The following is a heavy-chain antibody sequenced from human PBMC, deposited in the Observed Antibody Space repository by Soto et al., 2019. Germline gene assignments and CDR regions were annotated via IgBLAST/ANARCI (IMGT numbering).Heavy chain of an antibody. D-gene: IGHD3-10*01. CDR1: GFSLSTSGVG. CDR2: LYWNDDK. Sequence: QITLKESGPTLVRPTQTLTMTCTFSGFSLSTSGVGVGWIRQPPGKALEWLALLYWNDDKRYRPSMKSRLTITKDTSRNQVVHTITNMAPVDTATYCCVHSSTVVREAKWGAGDIWGQGTMFTVSS. J-gene: IGHJ3*02. CDR3: VHSSTVVREAKWGAGDI. V-gene: IGHV2-5*01.